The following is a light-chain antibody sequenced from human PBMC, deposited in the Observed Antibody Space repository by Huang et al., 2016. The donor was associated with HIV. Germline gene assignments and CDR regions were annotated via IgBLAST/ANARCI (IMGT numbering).Light chain of an antibody. CDR3: QQYYSSPQT. J-gene: IGKJ1*01. CDR1: QSVYSSSTNKDY. CDR2: WAA. V-gene: IGKV4-1*01. Sequence: DIIMTQSPDSLAVSLGERATLNCRSSQSVYSSSTNKDYMAWFQQKPGQPPRLLLCWAATREAGVPDRFTGSGSGTHFTLTIASLEAEDAAIYYCQQYYSSPQTFGQGTRVEVK.